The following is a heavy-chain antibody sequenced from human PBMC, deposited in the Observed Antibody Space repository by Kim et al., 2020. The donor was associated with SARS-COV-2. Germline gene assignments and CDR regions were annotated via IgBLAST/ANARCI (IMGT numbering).Heavy chain of an antibody. CDR3: ASPLGGYCSSTSCPGLDY. D-gene: IGHD2-2*01. J-gene: IGHJ4*02. Sequence: TGRFTISRDNSKNTLYLQMNSLRAEDTAVYYCASPLGGYCSSTSCPGLDYWGQGTLVTVSS. V-gene: IGHV3-30*01.